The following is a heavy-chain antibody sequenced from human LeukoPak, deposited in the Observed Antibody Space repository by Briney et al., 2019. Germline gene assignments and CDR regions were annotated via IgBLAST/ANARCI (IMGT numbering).Heavy chain of an antibody. D-gene: IGHD2-2*01. V-gene: IGHV4-59*08. CDR3: ARRSRYCTPASCHFDY. J-gene: IGHJ4*02. Sequence: MSSETLSLTCTVSGGFLNSYFWNWIRLPPGKGLEWIGNIYYNGSINYNPSLKSRVTISIDTSKNQFSLSLTSVTAADTAVHYCARRSRYCTPASCHFDYWGQGTLVTVSS. CDR1: GGFLNSYF. CDR2: IYYNGSI.